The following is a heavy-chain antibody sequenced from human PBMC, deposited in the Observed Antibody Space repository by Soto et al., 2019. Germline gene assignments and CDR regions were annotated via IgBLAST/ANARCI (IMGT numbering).Heavy chain of an antibody. V-gene: IGHV3-30*18. CDR2: ISYDGSNK. J-gene: IGHJ4*02. CDR1: GFTFSSYG. D-gene: IGHD6-13*01. Sequence: QVQLVESGGGVVQPGRSLRLSCAASGFTFSSYGMHWVRQAPGKGLEWVAVISYDGSNKYYADSVKGRFTISRDNSKNTLYLQMNSLRAEDTAVYYCAKHGLLGIAAAGNFDYWGQGTLVTVSS. CDR3: AKHGLLGIAAAGNFDY.